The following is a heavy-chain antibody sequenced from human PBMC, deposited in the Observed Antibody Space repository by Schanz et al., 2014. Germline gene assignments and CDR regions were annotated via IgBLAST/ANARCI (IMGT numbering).Heavy chain of an antibody. CDR3: AKRNHDMQSLPLDY. Sequence: EVQLLESGGGLVQPGGSLRLSCVASGFTFFGSFAMSWVRQAPGKGLEWVSGMSGSGSTADYADSVKGRFTISRDNSRKTLYLQMNSLSAEDTAVYYCAKRNHDMQSLPLDYWGQGTLVTVSS. CDR2: MSGSGSTA. CDR1: GFTFFGSFA. D-gene: IGHD3-9*01. V-gene: IGHV3-23*01. J-gene: IGHJ4*02.